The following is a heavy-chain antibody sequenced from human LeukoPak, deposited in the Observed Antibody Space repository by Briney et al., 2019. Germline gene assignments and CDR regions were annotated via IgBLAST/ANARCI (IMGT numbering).Heavy chain of an antibody. CDR1: GDSVSSNSDA. V-gene: IGHV6-1*01. D-gene: IGHD3-10*01. J-gene: IGHJ5*02. CDR3: ARYYYGSGSSQNWFDP. Sequence: SQTLSLTCAISGDSVSSNSDAWNWIRQSPSRGLEWLGRTYYRSKWYNDYAVSVKSRITINPDTSKNQFSLQLNSVTPEDTAVYYCARYYYGSGSSQNWFDPWGQGTLVTVSS. CDR2: TYYRSKWYN.